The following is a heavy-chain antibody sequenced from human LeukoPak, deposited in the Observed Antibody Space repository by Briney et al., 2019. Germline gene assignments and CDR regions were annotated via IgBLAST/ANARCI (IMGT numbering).Heavy chain of an antibody. CDR2: INHSGST. V-gene: IGHV4-34*01. J-gene: IGHJ4*02. D-gene: IGHD3-16*02. CDR1: GGSFSGYY. CDR3: ARVGMMYDYIWGSYRSGQYYFDY. Sequence: SETLSLTCAVYGGSFSGYYWSWIRQPPGKGLEWIGEINHSGSTNYNPSLKSRVTISVDTSKNQFSLKLSSVTAADTAVYYCARVGMMYDYIWGSYRSGQYYFDYWGQGTLVTVSS.